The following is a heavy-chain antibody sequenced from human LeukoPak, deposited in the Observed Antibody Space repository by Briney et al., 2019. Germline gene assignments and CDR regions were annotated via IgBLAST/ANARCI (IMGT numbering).Heavy chain of an antibody. CDR3: ARGWGTVVTLGRNWFDP. J-gene: IGHJ5*02. D-gene: IGHD4-23*01. CDR1: GYSISSGYL. CDR2: IDGSGSS. V-gene: IGHV4-38-2*02. Sequence: SETLSLTCTVSGYSISSGYLWGWIRQPPGKGLEWIGSIDGSGSSYYNPSLKSRVIISVDTSRNQFSLKLSSVTAADTAVYYCARGWGTVVTLGRNWFDPWGQGTLVTVSS.